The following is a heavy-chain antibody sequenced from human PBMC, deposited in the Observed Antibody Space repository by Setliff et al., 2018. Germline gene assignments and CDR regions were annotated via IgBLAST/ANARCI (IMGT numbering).Heavy chain of an antibody. D-gene: IGHD1-26*01. V-gene: IGHV4-4*07. CDR3: ARKGISALSGAFDM. Sequence: LSLTCTVSGGSISNYYWSWIRQPAGKGLEWXXXXXXXXXXXXNPSXXXRVTMSVDTSKNQFSLKLSSVTAADTAVYYCARKGISALSGAFDMWGQGTMVTVSS. J-gene: IGHJ3*02. CDR2: XXXXXXX. CDR1: GGSISNYY.